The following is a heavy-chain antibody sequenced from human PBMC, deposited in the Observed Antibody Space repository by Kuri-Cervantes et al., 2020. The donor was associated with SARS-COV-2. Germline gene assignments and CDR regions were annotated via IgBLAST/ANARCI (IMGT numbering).Heavy chain of an antibody. Sequence: ASVKVSCKASGYTFTDYYMHWVRQAPGQGLEWMGWINPNSGGTNYAQKFQGRVTMTRDTPISTAYMELSRLRSDDTAVYYCARDTAVAGTVYGMDVWGQGTTVTVSS. V-gene: IGHV1-2*02. CDR1: GYTFTDYY. CDR3: ARDTAVAGTVYGMDV. J-gene: IGHJ6*02. CDR2: INPNSGGT. D-gene: IGHD6-19*01.